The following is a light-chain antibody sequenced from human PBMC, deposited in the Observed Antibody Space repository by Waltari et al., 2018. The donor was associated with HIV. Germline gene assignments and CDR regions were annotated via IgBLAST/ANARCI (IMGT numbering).Light chain of an antibody. CDR3: QQYNSYCS. V-gene: IGKV1-5*03. Sequence: DIQMTQSPSTLSASVGASVPITCRASQSISSWLAWYQQKPGKAPKLLIYKASSLESGVPSRFSGSGSGTEFTLTISSLQPDDFATYYCQQYNSYCSFGQGTKLEIK. CDR2: KAS. J-gene: IGKJ2*03. CDR1: QSISSW.